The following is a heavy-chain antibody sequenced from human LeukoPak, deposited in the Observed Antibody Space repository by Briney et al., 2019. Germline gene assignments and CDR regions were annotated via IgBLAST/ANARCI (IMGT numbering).Heavy chain of an antibody. V-gene: IGHV3-20*04. J-gene: IGHJ4*02. CDR2: INWNGGST. D-gene: IGHD3-22*01. CDR3: ARDTSSGLPSGY. Sequence: GGSLRLSCAASGFTFDDYGMSWVRQAPGKGLEWVSGINWNGGSTGYADSVKGRFTISRDNAKNSLYLQMSSLRAEDTALYYCARDTSSGLPSGYWGQGTLVTVSS. CDR1: GFTFDDYG.